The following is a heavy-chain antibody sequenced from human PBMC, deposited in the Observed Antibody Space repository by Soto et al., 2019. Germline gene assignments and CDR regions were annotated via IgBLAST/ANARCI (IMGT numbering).Heavy chain of an antibody. CDR2: IWYDGSNK. Sequence: GGSLRLSCAASGFTFGSYGMHWVRQAPGKGLEWVAVIWYDGSNKYYADSVKGRFTISRDNSKNTLYLQMNSLRAEDTAVYYCARDGVCSGGSRGRHQRGYYYGMDVWGQGTTVTVSS. CDR3: ARDGVCSGGSRGRHQRGYYYGMDV. J-gene: IGHJ6*02. V-gene: IGHV3-33*01. CDR1: GFTFGSYG. D-gene: IGHD2-15*01.